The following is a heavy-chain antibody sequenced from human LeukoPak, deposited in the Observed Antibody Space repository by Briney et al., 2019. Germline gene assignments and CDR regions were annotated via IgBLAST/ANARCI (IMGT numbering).Heavy chain of an antibody. CDR1: GYTFTSHY. J-gene: IGHJ6*02. CDR3: ARDWDFWSGASYYYYGMDV. V-gene: IGHV1-46*01. D-gene: IGHD3-3*01. CDR2: INPSGGST. Sequence: ASVKVSCKASGYTFTSHYMHWVRQAPGQGLEWMGIINPSGGSTSYAQKFQGRVTMTRDTSTSTVYMELSSLRSEDTAVYYCARDWDFWSGASYYYYGMDVWGQGTTVTVSS.